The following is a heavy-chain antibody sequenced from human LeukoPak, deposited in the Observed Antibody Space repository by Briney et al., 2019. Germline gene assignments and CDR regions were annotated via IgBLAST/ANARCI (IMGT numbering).Heavy chain of an antibody. CDR1: GFSFSSYS. D-gene: IGHD6-19*01. V-gene: IGHV3-21*01. J-gene: IGHJ4*02. Sequence: PGGSLRLSCAASGFSFSSYSMNWVRQAPGKGLEWVSSISSTSSYIYYADSVKGRFTISRDNTKNSMYLQMNSLRDEDMAVYYCARASSGWAVDLYYFDYWGQGTLVTVSS. CDR3: ARASSGWAVDLYYFDY. CDR2: ISSTSSYI.